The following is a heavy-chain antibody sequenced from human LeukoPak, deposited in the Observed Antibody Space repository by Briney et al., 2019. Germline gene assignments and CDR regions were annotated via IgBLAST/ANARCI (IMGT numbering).Heavy chain of an antibody. CDR3: ARGAVALAFDI. J-gene: IGHJ3*02. V-gene: IGHV3-13*04. CDR2: IGTAGDT. CDR1: GFTFSSYD. D-gene: IGHD6-19*01. Sequence: PGGSLRLSCAASGFTFSSYDMHWVRQATGKGLEWVSAIGTAGDTYYPGSVKGRFTISRENAKSSLYLQMNSLRAGDTAVYYCARGAVALAFDIWGQGTMVTVSS.